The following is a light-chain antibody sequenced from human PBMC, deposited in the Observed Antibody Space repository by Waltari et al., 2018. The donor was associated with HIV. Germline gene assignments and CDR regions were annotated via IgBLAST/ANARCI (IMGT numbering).Light chain of an antibody. CDR3: QQYYSSPFT. CDR2: WAS. V-gene: IGKV4-1*01. J-gene: IGKJ3*01. Sequence: DIVMTQSPDSLSVSLGERATRSCKASQSVFYSSNSKNYLAWYQQKPGQPPKLLFYWASTRESGVPDRFSGSGSGTDFTLIINSLQTEDVAVYYCQQYYSSPFTFGPGTRVDIK. CDR1: QSVFYSSNSKNY.